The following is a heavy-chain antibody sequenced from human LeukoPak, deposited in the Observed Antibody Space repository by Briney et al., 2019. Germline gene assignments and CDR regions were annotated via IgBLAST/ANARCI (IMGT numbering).Heavy chain of an antibody. CDR3: ARDPYYYDSSGYYFNWFDP. CDR2: INPNSGGT. CDR1: GFTFTSSA. J-gene: IGHJ5*02. D-gene: IGHD3-22*01. Sequence: ASVKVSCKASGFTFTSSAMQWVRQAPGQGLEWMGWINPNSGGTNYAQKFQGRVTMTRDTSISTAYMELSRLRSDDTAVYYCARDPYYYDSSGYYFNWFDPWGQGTLVTVSS. V-gene: IGHV1-2*02.